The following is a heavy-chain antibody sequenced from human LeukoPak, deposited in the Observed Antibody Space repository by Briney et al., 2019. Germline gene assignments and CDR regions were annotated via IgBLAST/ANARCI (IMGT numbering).Heavy chain of an antibody. CDR2: ISGSGGST. J-gene: IGHJ4*02. V-gene: IGHV3-23*01. D-gene: IGHD5-12*01. Sequence: GGSLRLSSAASGFTSSSYAMSSGPEAPGKGLGWGSAISGSGGSTYYADSVKGRFTISRDNSKNTLYLQMNSLRAEDTAVYYCAKDTPSGYDVLIDYWGQGTLVTVSS. CDR3: AKDTPSGYDVLIDY. CDR1: GFTSSSYA.